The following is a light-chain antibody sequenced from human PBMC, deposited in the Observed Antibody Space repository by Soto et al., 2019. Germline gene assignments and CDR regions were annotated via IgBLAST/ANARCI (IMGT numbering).Light chain of an antibody. J-gene: IGLJ1*01. CDR3: QSYDSSLSGSYV. Sequence: QSLLTQTPSVSGAPGQRFTISCTGSISNIGAGYDVHWYQQLPGTAPKVLIYDNNNRPSGVPDRISGSKSGTSASLAITGLQAEDEADYYCQSYDSSLSGSYVFGTGTKVTVL. CDR1: ISNIGAGYD. V-gene: IGLV1-40*01. CDR2: DNN.